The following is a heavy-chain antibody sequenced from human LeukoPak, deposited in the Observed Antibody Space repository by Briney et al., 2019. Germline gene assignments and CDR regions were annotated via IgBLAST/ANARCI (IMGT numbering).Heavy chain of an antibody. J-gene: IGHJ4*02. CDR1: GFTFSSYG. D-gene: IGHD1-14*01. CDR2: LRCDGSNK. V-gene: IGHV3-30*02. Sequence: PGGSLRLSCAASGFTFSSYGMHWVRQAPGKGLEWVAFLRCDGSNKYYADSVKGRFTISRDNSKNTLYLQMNSLRAEDTAVYYCAKLHVGIYFDYWDQGTLVTVSS. CDR3: AKLHVGIYFDY.